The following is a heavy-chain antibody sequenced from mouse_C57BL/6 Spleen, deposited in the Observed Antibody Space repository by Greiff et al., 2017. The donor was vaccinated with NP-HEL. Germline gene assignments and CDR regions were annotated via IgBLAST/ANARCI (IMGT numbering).Heavy chain of an antibody. CDR1: GYTFTSYW. CDR3: ARLPGTPFDY. Sequence: VQLQQPGAELVMPGASVKLSCKASGYTFTSYWMHWVKQRPGQGLEWIGEIDPSDSYTNYHEKFKGKSTLTVDKSSSTAYMQLSSLTSEDSAVYDSARLPGTPFDYWGQGTTLTVSS. CDR2: IDPSDSYT. V-gene: IGHV1-69*01. D-gene: IGHD3-3*01. J-gene: IGHJ2*01.